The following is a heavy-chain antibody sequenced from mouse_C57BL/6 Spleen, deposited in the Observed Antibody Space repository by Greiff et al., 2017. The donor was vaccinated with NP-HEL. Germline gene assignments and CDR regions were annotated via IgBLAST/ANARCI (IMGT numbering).Heavy chain of an antibody. CDR1: GYTFTSYD. D-gene: IGHD2-4*01. J-gene: IGHJ3*01. CDR2: IYPGDGST. CDR3: AIDYDYDGFAY. Sequence: QVQLQQSGPELVKPGASVKLSCKASGYTFTSYDINWVKQRPGQGLEWIGWIYPGDGSTKYNEKFKGKATLTVDTSSTTAYMQLHSLTSEDSAVSFCAIDYDYDGFAYWGQGTLVTVSA. V-gene: IGHV1-85*01.